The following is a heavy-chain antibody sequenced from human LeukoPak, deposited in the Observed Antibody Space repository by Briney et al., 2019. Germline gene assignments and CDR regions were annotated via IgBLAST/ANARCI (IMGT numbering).Heavy chain of an antibody. CDR3: ARDLGAAAFRNYFDY. J-gene: IGHJ4*02. Sequence: SETLSLTCTVSGGSISSYYWSWIRQPAGKGLEWIGRIYTSGSTNYNPSLKSRVTMSVDTSKNQFSLKLSSVTAADTAVYYCARDLGAAAFRNYFDYWGQGTLVTVSS. V-gene: IGHV4-4*07. CDR2: IYTSGST. CDR1: GGSISSYY. D-gene: IGHD6-13*01.